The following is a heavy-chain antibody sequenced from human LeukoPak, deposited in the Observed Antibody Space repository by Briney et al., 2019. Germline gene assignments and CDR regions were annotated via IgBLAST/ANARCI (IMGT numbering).Heavy chain of an antibody. CDR2: IIPIFGTA. V-gene: IGHV1-69*01. CDR3: APLGPRGYSYGYGWFDP. CDR1: GGTFSSYA. D-gene: IGHD5-18*01. J-gene: IGHJ5*02. Sequence: SVKVSCKASGGTFSSYAISWVRQAPGQGLEWMGGIIPIFGTANYAQKFQGRVTITADESTSTAYMELSSLRSEDTAVYYCAPLGPRGYSYGYGWFDPWGQGTLVTVSS.